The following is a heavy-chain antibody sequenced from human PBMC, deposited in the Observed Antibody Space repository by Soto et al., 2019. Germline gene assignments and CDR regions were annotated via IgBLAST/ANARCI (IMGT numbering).Heavy chain of an antibody. CDR3: ASGEGRNGHETRFDY. CDR2: ISHDGKDK. J-gene: IGHJ4*02. V-gene: IGHV3-30*03. D-gene: IGHD3-10*01. CDR1: GFAFSYYG. Sequence: QMQLVESGGGVVQPGRSLRVSCATSGFAFSYYGIHWVRQAPGKGLEWVADISHDGKDKWYADSVKGRFTISRDNSENTLYLQMNGLRSEDTAVYFCASGEGRNGHETRFDYWGQGTLVTVSS.